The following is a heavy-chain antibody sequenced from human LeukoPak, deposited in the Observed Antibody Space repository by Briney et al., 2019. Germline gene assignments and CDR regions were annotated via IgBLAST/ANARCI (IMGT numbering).Heavy chain of an antibody. V-gene: IGHV1-8*01. Sequence: ASVKVSCKASGYTFTSYDINWVRQATGQGLEWMGWMSPNSGNTGYAQKFQGRVTMTRNTSISTAYMELSSLRSEDTAVYYCARDRNYYDSSGYRSYYYYYGMDVWGQGTTVTVSS. J-gene: IGHJ6*02. CDR2: MSPNSGNT. CDR3: ARDRNYYDSSGYRSYYYYYGMDV. D-gene: IGHD3-22*01. CDR1: GYTFTSYD.